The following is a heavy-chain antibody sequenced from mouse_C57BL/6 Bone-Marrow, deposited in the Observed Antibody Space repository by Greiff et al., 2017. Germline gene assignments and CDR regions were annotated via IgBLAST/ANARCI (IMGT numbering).Heavy chain of an antibody. V-gene: IGHV1-69*01. Sequence: VQLQQPGAELVMPGASVKLSFKASGYTFTSYWMHWVKQRPGQGLEWIGEIDPSDSYTNYNQKFKGKSTLTVDKSSSTAYMQLSSLTSEDSAVYYCARCDGYSCAYWGQGTLVTVSA. CDR2: IDPSDSYT. J-gene: IGHJ3*01. CDR3: ARCDGYSCAY. D-gene: IGHD2-3*01. CDR1: GYTFTSYW.